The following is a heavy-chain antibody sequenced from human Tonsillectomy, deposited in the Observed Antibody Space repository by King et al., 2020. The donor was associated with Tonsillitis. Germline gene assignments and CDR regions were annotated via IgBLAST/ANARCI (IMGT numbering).Heavy chain of an antibody. CDR1: GFTFSIYA. D-gene: IGHD2-15*01. V-gene: IGHV3-30*04. CDR2: ISDDGSNK. Sequence: VQLVESGGGVVQPGRSLRLSCAASGFTFSIYAMHWVRQAPGKGLEWVAVISDDGSNKYNADSVRGRFTISRDNSKNTLYLQMNSLRAEDTAVYYCERSPTVVVASKHYSYGMDVWGQGTTVTVSS. J-gene: IGHJ6*02. CDR3: ERSPTVVVASKHYSYGMDV.